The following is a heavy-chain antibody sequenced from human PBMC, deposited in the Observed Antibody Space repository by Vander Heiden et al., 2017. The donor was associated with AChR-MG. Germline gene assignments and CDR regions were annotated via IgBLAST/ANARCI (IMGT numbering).Heavy chain of an antibody. Sequence: EVQLVQSGAEVKKPGESLKISCKGSGYTFTSYYIAWVRQMPGKGLGWMGIIYPGDSETKHSPSFQGQVTISVDKSISTAYLQWSSLKASDTAMYYCARLRGIGNYGMDVWGQGTTVTVSS. D-gene: IGHD2-21*01. V-gene: IGHV5-51*01. J-gene: IGHJ6*02. CDR2: IYPGDSET. CDR1: GYTFTSYY. CDR3: ARLRGIGNYGMDV.